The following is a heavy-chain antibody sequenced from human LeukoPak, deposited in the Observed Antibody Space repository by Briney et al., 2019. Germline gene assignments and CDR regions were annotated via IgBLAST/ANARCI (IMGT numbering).Heavy chain of an antibody. CDR2: IAEDGSIE. Sequence: PGGSLRRSCAASGFTFSSYGMHCVRQAPGKGLEWVAFIAEDGSIEKYTDSVKGRFTISRDNSNNTLYLRMNSLRAEETGVYYCAKDRETTSSGTFDSWGQGALVTVSS. J-gene: IGHJ4*02. CDR1: GFTFSSYG. V-gene: IGHV3-30*18. D-gene: IGHD1-1*01. CDR3: AKDRETTSSGTFDS.